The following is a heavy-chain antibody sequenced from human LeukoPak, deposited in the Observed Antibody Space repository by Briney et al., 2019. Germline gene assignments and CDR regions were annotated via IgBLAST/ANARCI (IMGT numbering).Heavy chain of an antibody. CDR3: ARGDRSSTSCYTLFEY. J-gene: IGHJ4*02. CDR1: GYSFTSYW. D-gene: IGHD2-2*02. V-gene: IGHV5-51*01. Sequence: GESLKISCKGSGYSFTSYWIGWVRQMPGKGLEWMGIIYPGDSDTRYSPSFQGQVTISADKSISTAYLQWSSLKASDTAMYYCARGDRSSTSCYTLFEYWGQGTLVTVSS. CDR2: IYPGDSDT.